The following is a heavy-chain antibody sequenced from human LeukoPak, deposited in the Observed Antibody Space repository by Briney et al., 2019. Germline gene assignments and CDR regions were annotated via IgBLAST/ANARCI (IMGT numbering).Heavy chain of an antibody. CDR3: ARVRWGGLYYFDY. Sequence: GGSLRLSCAASGLTFSIYGMSWVRQAPGKGLEWVSAITGSGSSPYYADSVKGRFTISRDNAKNTLYLQMNSLRAEDTAVYYCARVRWGGLYYFDYWGQGTLVTVSS. V-gene: IGHV3-23*01. CDR1: GLTFSIYG. D-gene: IGHD3-16*01. J-gene: IGHJ4*02. CDR2: ITGSGSSP.